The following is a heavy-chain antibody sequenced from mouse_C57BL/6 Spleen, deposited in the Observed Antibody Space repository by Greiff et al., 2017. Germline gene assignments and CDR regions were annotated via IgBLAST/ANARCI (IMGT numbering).Heavy chain of an antibody. CDR1: GFTFTSYW. CDR2: INPSNGGT. CDR3: ARGDYGNAFAY. Sequence: VQLLQPGTDLVKPGASLKLSCTASGFTFTSYWMHWVKQRPGQGLEWVGNINPSNGGTNYNEKFKSKATLTVDKSSSTHYMQLSSLTSEDSAVYYCARGDYGNAFAYWGQGTLVTVSA. J-gene: IGHJ3*01. V-gene: IGHV1-53*01. D-gene: IGHD2-1*01.